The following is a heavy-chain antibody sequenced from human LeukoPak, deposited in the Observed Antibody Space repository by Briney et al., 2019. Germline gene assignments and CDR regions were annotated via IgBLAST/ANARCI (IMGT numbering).Heavy chain of an antibody. CDR1: GYTFTGYY. J-gene: IGHJ4*02. D-gene: IGHD6-19*01. CDR2: INPNSGGT. Sequence: ASVKVSCKASGYTFTGYYMHWVRQAPGQGLEWMGRINPNSGGTNYAQKLQGRVTMTTDTSTSTAYMELRSLRSDDTAVYYCAVAVPSRDVDYWGQGTLVTVSS. V-gene: IGHV1-2*06. CDR3: AVAVPSRDVDY.